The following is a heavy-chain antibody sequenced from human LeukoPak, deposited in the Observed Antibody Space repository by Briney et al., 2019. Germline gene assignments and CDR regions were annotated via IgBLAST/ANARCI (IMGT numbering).Heavy chain of an antibody. V-gene: IGHV4-34*01. CDR2: INHSGST. Sequence: SETLSLTCAVYGGSFSGYYWSWIRQPPGKGLEWIGEINHSGSTNYNPSLKSRVTISVDTSKNQFSLKLSSVTAADTAVYYCARGRTPHGRYYYYHYMDVWGKGTTVTVSS. CDR3: ARGRTPHGRYYYYHYMDV. CDR1: GGSFSGYY. J-gene: IGHJ6*03. D-gene: IGHD4-23*01.